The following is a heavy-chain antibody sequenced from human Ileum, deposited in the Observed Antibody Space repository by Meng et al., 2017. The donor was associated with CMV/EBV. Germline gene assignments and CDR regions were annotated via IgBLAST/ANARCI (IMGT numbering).Heavy chain of an antibody. J-gene: IGHJ4*02. CDR2: ISSIDKAV. CDR1: GYTFSSYE. D-gene: IGHD2/OR15-2a*01. Sequence: GESLKISCAASGYTFSSYEMNWVRQAPGKGLEWISYISSIDKAVYYADSVKGRFTISRDNAENSLYLQMNTLTADDTAIYYCARGRFLDHWGQGTLVTVSS. CDR3: ARGRFLDH. V-gene: IGHV3-48*03.